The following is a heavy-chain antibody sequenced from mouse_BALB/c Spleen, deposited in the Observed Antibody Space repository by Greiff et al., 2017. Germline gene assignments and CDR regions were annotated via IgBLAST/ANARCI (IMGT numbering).Heavy chain of an antibody. Sequence: QVHVKQSGPELVKPGASVKISCKASGYAFSSSWMNWVKQRPGQGLEWIGRIYPGDGDTNYNGKFKGKATLTADKSSSTAYMQLSSLTSVDSAVYFCARHYGSSYWYFDVWGAGTTVTVSS. CDR3: ARHYGSSYWYFDV. CDR1: GYAFSSSW. V-gene: IGHV1-82*01. D-gene: IGHD1-1*01. J-gene: IGHJ1*01. CDR2: IYPGDGDT.